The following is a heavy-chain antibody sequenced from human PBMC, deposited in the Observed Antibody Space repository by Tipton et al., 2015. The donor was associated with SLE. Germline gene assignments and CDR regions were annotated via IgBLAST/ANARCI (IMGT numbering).Heavy chain of an antibody. CDR2: ITDSGSDS. J-gene: IGHJ4*02. Sequence: SLRLSCTASGFTFGDYAMTWVRQAPGKGLEWFSAITDSGSDSYYADSVKGRFTISRDNSKNTLYLQMNSLRAEDTAVYYCAHRGTSSGYYYYFDYWGQGTLVTVSS. CDR3: AHRGTSSGYYYYFDY. CDR1: GFTFGDYA. D-gene: IGHD3-22*01. V-gene: IGHV3-23*01.